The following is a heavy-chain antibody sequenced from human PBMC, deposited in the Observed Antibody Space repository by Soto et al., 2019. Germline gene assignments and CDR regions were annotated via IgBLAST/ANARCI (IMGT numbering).Heavy chain of an antibody. D-gene: IGHD3-9*01. Sequence: GGSLRLSCTASGLTFSNYAMSWVRQAPGKGLEFVSFISGGGGSSYSADSVKGRFTVSRDNLKNTLSLQMNSLRVEDTAVYYCVKLLRSWYGHNALDVWGQGTTVTVSS. CDR3: VKLLRSWYGHNALDV. J-gene: IGHJ6*02. V-gene: IGHV3-23*01. CDR1: GLTFSNYA. CDR2: ISGGGGSS.